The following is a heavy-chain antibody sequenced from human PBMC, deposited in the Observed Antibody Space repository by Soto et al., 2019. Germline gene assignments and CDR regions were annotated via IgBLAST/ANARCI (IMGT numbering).Heavy chain of an antibody. V-gene: IGHV4-59*12. Sequence: PSETLSLTCTVSGGSISSYYWSWIRQPPGKGLEWIGYIYYSGSTNYNPSLKSRVTMSVDTSKNQFSLKLSSVTAADTAVYYCARVGDGYNGSYFDYWGQGTLVTVSS. CDR1: GGSISSYY. CDR2: IYYSGST. J-gene: IGHJ4*02. D-gene: IGHD5-12*01. CDR3: ARVGDGYNGSYFDY.